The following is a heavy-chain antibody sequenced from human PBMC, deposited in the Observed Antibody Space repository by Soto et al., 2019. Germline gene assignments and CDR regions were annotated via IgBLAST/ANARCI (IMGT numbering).Heavy chain of an antibody. V-gene: IGHV4-31*03. CDR2: IYYSGCT. Sequence: SETLSLTCTVSGGSISSGGYYWSWIRQHPGKGLEWIGYIYYSGCTYYNPSLKSRVTISVDTSKNQFSLKLSSVTAADTAVYYCARVGGINWFDPWGQGTLVTVS. CDR1: GGSISSGGYY. D-gene: IGHD3-16*01. J-gene: IGHJ5*02. CDR3: ARVGGINWFDP.